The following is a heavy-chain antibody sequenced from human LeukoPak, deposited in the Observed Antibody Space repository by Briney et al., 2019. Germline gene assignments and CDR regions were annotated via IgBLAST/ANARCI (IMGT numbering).Heavy chain of an antibody. D-gene: IGHD4-17*01. CDR1: GLTFSNYA. V-gene: IGHV3-23*01. CDR3: ATAGAVTPPRL. CDR2: ISGRGDST. Sequence: QPGGSLLLSCAASGLTFSNYAMSWVRRAPGKGLECVSVISGRGDSTYYADSVKGRFTISRDNSKNTVFLQMNSLSAEDTAVYFCATAGAVTPPRLWGQGTLVTVSS. J-gene: IGHJ4*02.